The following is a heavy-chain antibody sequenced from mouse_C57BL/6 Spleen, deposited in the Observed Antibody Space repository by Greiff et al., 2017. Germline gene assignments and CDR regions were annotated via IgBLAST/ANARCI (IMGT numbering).Heavy chain of an antibody. D-gene: IGHD1-1*01. CDR1: GYTFTSYW. V-gene: IGHV1-59*01. CDR2: IDPSDSYT. Sequence: VQLQQPGAELVRPGTSVKLSCKASGYTFTSYWMHWVKQRPGQGLEWIGVIDPSDSYTNSNQKFKGKATLTVDTSSSTAYMQLSSLTSEDSAVYYYARTTYYYGSSPNWYFDVWGTGTTVTVSA. J-gene: IGHJ1*03. CDR3: ARTTYYYGSSPNWYFDV.